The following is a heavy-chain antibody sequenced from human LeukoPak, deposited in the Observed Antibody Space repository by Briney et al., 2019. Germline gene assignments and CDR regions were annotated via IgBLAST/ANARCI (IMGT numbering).Heavy chain of an antibody. J-gene: IGHJ4*02. V-gene: IGHV4-59*01. CDR3: IRNFDY. CDR1: GGSISSYY. Sequence: SATLSLTCTVSGGSISSYYWSWIRQPPGKGLEWIGYIYYSGSTNYNPSLKSRVTISVDTSKNQFSLKLSSVTAADTAVYYCIRNFDYWGQGTLVTVSS. CDR2: IYYSGST.